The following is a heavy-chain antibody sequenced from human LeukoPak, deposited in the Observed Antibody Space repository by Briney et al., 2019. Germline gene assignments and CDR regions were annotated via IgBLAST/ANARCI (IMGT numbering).Heavy chain of an antibody. J-gene: IGHJ5*02. Sequence: SETLFLTCTVSGGSISSSSYYWGWIRQPPGKGLEWIGSIYYSGSTYYNPSLKSRVTISVDTSKNQFSLKLSSVTAADTAVYYCARRTSPAWFDPWGQGTLVTVSS. CDR1: GGSISSSSYY. CDR3: ARRTSPAWFDP. D-gene: IGHD1-1*01. CDR2: IYYSGST. V-gene: IGHV4-39*01.